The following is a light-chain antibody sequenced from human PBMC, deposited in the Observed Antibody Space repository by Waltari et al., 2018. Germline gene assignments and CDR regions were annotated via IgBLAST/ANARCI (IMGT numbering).Light chain of an antibody. V-gene: IGKV1-5*03. CDR2: KAS. CDR3: QQYNSYPWT. J-gene: IGKJ1*01. Sequence: DIQMNQSPSTLSASVGDRVTITCRASQSISSWLAWYQQKPGKAPKLLIYKASSLESGVPPRFSGSGSGTEFTLTISSLQPDDFATYYCQQYNSYPWTFGQGTKVEIK. CDR1: QSISSW.